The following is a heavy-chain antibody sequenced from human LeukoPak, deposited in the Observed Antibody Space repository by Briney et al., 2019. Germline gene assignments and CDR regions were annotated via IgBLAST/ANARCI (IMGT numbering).Heavy chain of an antibody. CDR2: ISSSSSTI. CDR3: AREIYYYDSSGYTYYFDY. D-gene: IGHD3-22*01. CDR1: XSSXS. V-gene: IGHV3-48*02. Sequence: XSSXSMNWVRQAXGKGLEWVSYISSSSSTIYYADSVKGQFTISRDNAKNSLYLQMNSLRDEDTAVYYCAREIYYYDSSGYTYYFDYWGQGTLVTVSS. J-gene: IGHJ4*02.